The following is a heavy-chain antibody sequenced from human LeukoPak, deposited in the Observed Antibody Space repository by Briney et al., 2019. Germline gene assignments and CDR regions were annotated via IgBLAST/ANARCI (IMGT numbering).Heavy chain of an antibody. CDR1: GASVSGGSYY. Sequence: SETLSLTCSVSGASVSGGSYYWSWIRQPPGKGLEWIGFLYYSGRTNYSPSLSGRVSTSIDTSKNHFSLNLTSVTGADTAVYYCARGLSTGREDYFDFWGQGTLVSVSS. J-gene: IGHJ4*02. CDR3: ARGLSTGREDYFDF. V-gene: IGHV4-61*03. D-gene: IGHD1-1*01. CDR2: LYYSGRT.